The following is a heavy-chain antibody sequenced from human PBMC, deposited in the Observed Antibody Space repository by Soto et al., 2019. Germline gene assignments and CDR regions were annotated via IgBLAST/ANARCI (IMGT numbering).Heavy chain of an antibody. CDR1: GGSISSGGYS. CDR2: IYHSGST. CDR3: ARSFPGDYPPFDY. J-gene: IGHJ4*02. Sequence: QLQLQESGSGLVKPSQTLSLTCAVSGGSISSGGYSWRWLRQPPGKGLEWIGYIYHSGSTYYNPSLKSRVTTLVDRSKNQFSLKLSSVTAADTAVYYCARSFPGDYPPFDYWGQGTLVTVSS. D-gene: IGHD4-17*01. V-gene: IGHV4-30-2*01.